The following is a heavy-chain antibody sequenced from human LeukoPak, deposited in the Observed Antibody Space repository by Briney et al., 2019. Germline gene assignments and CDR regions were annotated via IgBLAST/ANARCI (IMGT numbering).Heavy chain of an antibody. J-gene: IGHJ3*02. D-gene: IGHD2-2*01. CDR1: GYSFTSYW. Sequence: GESLKISCKGSGYSFTSYWIGWVRQMPGKGLEWMGIIYPGDSDTRYSPSFQGQVTISADKSISTAYLQWSSLKASDTAMYYCARRPNLGYCSSTSCYSTRAFDIWGQGTMVTVSS. CDR2: IYPGDSDT. CDR3: ARRPNLGYCSSTSCYSTRAFDI. V-gene: IGHV5-51*01.